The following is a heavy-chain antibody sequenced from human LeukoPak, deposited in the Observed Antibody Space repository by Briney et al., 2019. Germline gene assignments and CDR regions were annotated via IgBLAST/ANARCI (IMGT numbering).Heavy chain of an antibody. V-gene: IGHV3-23*01. CDR3: AKGGNYDFWSGYYFDY. D-gene: IGHD3-3*01. CDR2: ISGSDGRT. Sequence: GGSLRLSCAASGLTVSSYAMSWVRQVPGRGLEWVSGISGSDGRTDYADSMKGRFTISRDNSKNTLYLQMNSLRAEDTAVYYCAKGGNYDFWSGYYFDYWGQGTLVTVSS. J-gene: IGHJ4*02. CDR1: GLTVSSYA.